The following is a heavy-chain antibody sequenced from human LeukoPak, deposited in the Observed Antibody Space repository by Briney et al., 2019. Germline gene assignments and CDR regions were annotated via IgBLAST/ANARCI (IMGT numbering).Heavy chain of an antibody. D-gene: IGHD3-22*01. Sequence: GASVKVSCKASGGTFSSYAISWVRQAPGQGLEWMGGIIPIFSTANYAQKFQGRVTITADKSTSTAYMELSSLRSEDTAVYYCARGTTYYYDSSGYKGSAFDIWGQGTMVTVSS. CDR1: GGTFSSYA. CDR2: IIPIFSTA. J-gene: IGHJ3*02. CDR3: ARGTTYYYDSSGYKGSAFDI. V-gene: IGHV1-69*06.